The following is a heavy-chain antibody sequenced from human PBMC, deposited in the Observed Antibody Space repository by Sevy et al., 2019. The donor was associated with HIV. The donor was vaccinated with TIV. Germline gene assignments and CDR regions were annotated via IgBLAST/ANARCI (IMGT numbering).Heavy chain of an antibody. Sequence: GGSLRLSCAASGFTLSSYAMHWVRQAPGKGLEWVAVISYDGSNKYYADSVKGRFTISRDNSKNTLYLQMNSLRAEDTAVYYCARVAYYYDSSGYDHIFDYWGQGTLVTVSS. J-gene: IGHJ4*02. CDR1: GFTLSSYA. D-gene: IGHD3-22*01. V-gene: IGHV3-30-3*01. CDR2: ISYDGSNK. CDR3: ARVAYYYDSSGYDHIFDY.